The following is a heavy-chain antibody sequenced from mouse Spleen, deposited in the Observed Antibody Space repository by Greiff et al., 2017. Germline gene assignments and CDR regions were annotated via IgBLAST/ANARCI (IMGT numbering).Heavy chain of an antibody. J-gene: IGHJ4*01. CDR3: ARLYGNLCYAMDY. CDR1: GFTFSSYG. D-gene: IGHD2-1*01. V-gene: IGHV5-6*01. CDR2: ISSGGSYT. Sequence: EVKLMESGGDLVKPGGSLKLSCAASGFTFSSYGMSWVRQTPDKRLEWVATISSGGSYTYYPDSVKGRFTISRDNAKNTLYLQMSSLKSEDTAMYYCARLYGNLCYAMDYWGQGTSVTVSS.